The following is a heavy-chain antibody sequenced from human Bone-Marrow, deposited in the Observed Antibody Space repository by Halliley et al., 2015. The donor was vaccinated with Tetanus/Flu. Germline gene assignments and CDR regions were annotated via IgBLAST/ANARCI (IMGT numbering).Heavy chain of an antibody. Sequence: TLSLTCTVSGGAVSSSNYYWTWIRQPPGKGPEWIGYIYYGGDTKYNPSLKSRVTISVDTSNNQFPLRLRSVTAADTAVYYCARAYGDSIYWFDPWGQGTLVTVSS. D-gene: IGHD4-17*01. CDR1: GGAVSSSNYY. CDR2: IYYGGDT. CDR3: ARAYGDSIYWFDP. V-gene: IGHV4-61*01. J-gene: IGHJ5*02.